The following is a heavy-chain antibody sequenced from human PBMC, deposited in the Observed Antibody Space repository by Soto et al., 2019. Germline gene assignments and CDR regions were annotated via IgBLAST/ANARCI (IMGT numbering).Heavy chain of an antibody. CDR3: ARKAAAGTKRYYYYYYMDV. Sequence: GGSLRLSCAASGFTFSSYSMNWVRQAPGKGLEWVSYISSSSSTIYYADSVKGRFTISRDNAKNSLYLQMSSLRAEDTAVYYCARKAAAGTKRYYYYYYMDVWGKGTTVTVSS. CDR2: ISSSSSTI. D-gene: IGHD6-13*01. CDR1: GFTFSSYS. J-gene: IGHJ6*03. V-gene: IGHV3-48*01.